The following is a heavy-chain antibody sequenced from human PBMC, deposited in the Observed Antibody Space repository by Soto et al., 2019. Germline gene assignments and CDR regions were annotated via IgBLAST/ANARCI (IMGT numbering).Heavy chain of an antibody. CDR2: IYHSGST. CDR3: ASARGEYVVWFDP. J-gene: IGHJ5*02. Sequence: SETLSLTCAVSGGSISSSNWWSWVRQPPGKGLEWIGEIYHSGSTNYNPSLKSRVTISVDKSKNQFSLKLSSVTAADTAVYYCASARGEYVVWFDPWGQGTLVTVSS. CDR1: GGSISSSNW. D-gene: IGHD4-17*01. V-gene: IGHV4-4*02.